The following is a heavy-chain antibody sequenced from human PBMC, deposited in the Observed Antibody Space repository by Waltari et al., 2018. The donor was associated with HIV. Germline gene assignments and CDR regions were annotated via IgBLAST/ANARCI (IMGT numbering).Heavy chain of an antibody. J-gene: IGHJ4*02. D-gene: IGHD1-1*01. CDR3: VTSGYNFVEYGHRLDF. V-gene: IGHV3-23*04. CDR2: ISRTGSAT. CDR1: SFNFDLYS. Sequence: EVRFVESGGGLVRPGGSLRLSCTTSSFNFDLYSMTWVRQAPGRGLEWVASISRTGSATYYADVVKGRFTVSRDNSMDMLSLHITSLRVDDTVVYYCVTSGYNFVEYGHRLDFWGRGVLVTIS.